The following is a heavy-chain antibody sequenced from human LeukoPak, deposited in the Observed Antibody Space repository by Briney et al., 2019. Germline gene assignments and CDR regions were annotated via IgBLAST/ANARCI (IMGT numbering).Heavy chain of an antibody. CDR1: GFRFSIYW. J-gene: IGHJ4*02. D-gene: IGHD2-15*01. Sequence: GGSLRLSCAVSGFRFSIYWMSWVRQAPGKGLECVANIKQDGSEKYYVDSVKGRFSISRDNAKNSLYLQMNSLRAEDTALYYCARVWRGGGSCSDWGQGTLVTVSS. CDR3: ARVWRGGGSCSD. V-gene: IGHV3-7*03. CDR2: IKQDGSEK.